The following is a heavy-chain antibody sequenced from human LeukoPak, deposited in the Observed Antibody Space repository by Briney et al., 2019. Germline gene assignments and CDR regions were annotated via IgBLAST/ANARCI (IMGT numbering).Heavy chain of an antibody. J-gene: IGHJ4*02. V-gene: IGHV1-2*02. D-gene: IGHD3-10*01. CDR1: GYTFTGYY. CDR3: ARVDRIYGSGSYFRPPLDY. CDR2: INPNSGGT. Sequence: ASVKVSCTASGYTFTGYYMHWVRQAPGQGLEWMGWINPNSGGTNYAQKFQGRVTMTRDTSISTAYMELSRLRSDDTAVYYCARVDRIYGSGSYFRPPLDYWGQGTLVTVSS.